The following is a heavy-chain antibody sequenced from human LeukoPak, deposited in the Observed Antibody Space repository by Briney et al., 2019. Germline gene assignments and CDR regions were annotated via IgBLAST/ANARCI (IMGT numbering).Heavy chain of an antibody. Sequence: SGTLSLTCIVSGGSISSYYWSWIRQPAGKGQEWIGQIHTSGSTNYNPSLKSRVAMSVDTSKNQFSLELSSVTAADTAVYYCAGRAQTTGWSFDYWGQGALVTVSS. V-gene: IGHV4-4*07. CDR3: AGRAQTTGWSFDY. CDR2: IHTSGST. CDR1: GGSISSYY. D-gene: IGHD6-19*01. J-gene: IGHJ4*02.